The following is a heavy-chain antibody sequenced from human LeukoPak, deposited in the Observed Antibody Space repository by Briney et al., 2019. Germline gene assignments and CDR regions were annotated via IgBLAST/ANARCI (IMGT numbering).Heavy chain of an antibody. CDR3: ATDVANRGRYSGPDTFDL. CDR2: INPNSGGT. V-gene: IGHV1-2*02. D-gene: IGHD1-26*01. Sequence: ASVKVSCKASGYTFTGYYMHWVRQAPGQGLEWMGWINPNSGGTNYAQKFQGRVTMTRDTSISTAYMELSRLRSEDTGVYYCATDVANRGRYSGPDTFDLWGQGTTVTVSS. J-gene: IGHJ3*01. CDR1: GYTFTGYY.